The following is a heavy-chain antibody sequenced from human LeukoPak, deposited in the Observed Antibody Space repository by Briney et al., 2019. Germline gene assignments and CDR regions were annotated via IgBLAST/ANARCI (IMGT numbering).Heavy chain of an antibody. V-gene: IGHV1-46*01. D-gene: IGHD3-16*01. CDR3: ARGYDSRWFDP. J-gene: IGHJ5*02. Sequence: ASVKVSCKASGYTFTSYYMHWVRQAPGQGLEWMGIINPSGGSTSYAQKFQGRVTMTRDTSISTAYMELSRLRSDDTAVYYCARGYDSRWFDPWGQGTLVTVSS. CDR1: GYTFTSYY. CDR2: INPSGGST.